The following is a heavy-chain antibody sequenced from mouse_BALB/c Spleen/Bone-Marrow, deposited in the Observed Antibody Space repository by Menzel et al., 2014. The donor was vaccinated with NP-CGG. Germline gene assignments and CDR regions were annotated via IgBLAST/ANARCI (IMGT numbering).Heavy chain of an antibody. V-gene: IGHV1-82*01. CDR3: VRGAHP. CDR1: GYVFSTSW. Sequence: QMQLKHSGPELVKPGASVKISCKASGYVFSTSWMNWVKQRPGQGLEWIGRIYPGDGDANYNGNFKGKATLTADKSSSTAYMQLNSLTSVDSAVYFCVRGAHPWGQGTLVTVSA. CDR2: IYPGDGDA. J-gene: IGHJ3*01.